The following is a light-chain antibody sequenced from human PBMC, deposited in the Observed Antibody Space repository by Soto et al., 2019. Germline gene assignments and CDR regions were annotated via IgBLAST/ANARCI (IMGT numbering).Light chain of an antibody. Sequence: EIVLTQSPGILSLSPGQRVTLSCRASQSVSNDFLAWYQQKPGQAPRLLIYGASTRATDVPDRFSGSGSGADFTLNISRLEPEDFAVYYCQQYSSSPPRTFGQGTKVDIK. CDR1: QSVSNDF. V-gene: IGKV3-20*01. CDR3: QQYSSSPPRT. J-gene: IGKJ1*01. CDR2: GAS.